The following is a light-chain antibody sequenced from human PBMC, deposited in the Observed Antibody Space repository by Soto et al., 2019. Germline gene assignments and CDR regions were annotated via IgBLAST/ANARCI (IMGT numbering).Light chain of an antibody. J-gene: IGKJ4*01. Sequence: DIVMTQSPLSLHVTPGEPASISCRSSQSLLHSNGYNYLDWYLQKPGQSPQLLIYLGSNRASGVPSRFSCSGSGTDFTVTISSLQPEDFATYYCQQRYSMPRTFGGGTKVDIK. V-gene: IGKV2-28*01. CDR1: QSLLHSNGYNY. CDR2: LGS. CDR3: QQRYSMPRT.